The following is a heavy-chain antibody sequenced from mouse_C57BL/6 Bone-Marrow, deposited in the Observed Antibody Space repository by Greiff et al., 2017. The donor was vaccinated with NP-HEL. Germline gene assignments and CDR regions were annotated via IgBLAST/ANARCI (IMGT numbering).Heavy chain of an antibody. D-gene: IGHD4-1*01. Sequence: VQLKESGPGLVKPSQSLSLTCSVTGYSITSGYYWNWIRQFPGNKLEWMGYISYDGSNNYNPSLKNRISITRDTSKNQFFLKLNSVTTEDTATYYCARGWDEHYWGQGTTLTVSS. CDR3: ARGWDEHY. J-gene: IGHJ2*01. CDR1: GYSITSGYY. CDR2: ISYDGSN. V-gene: IGHV3-6*01.